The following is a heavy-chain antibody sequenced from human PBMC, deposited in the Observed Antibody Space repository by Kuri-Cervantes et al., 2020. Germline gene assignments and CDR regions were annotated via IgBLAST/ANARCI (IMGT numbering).Heavy chain of an antibody. CDR3: VRATDGVDY. Sequence: SETLSLTCTVSGGSISSYYWSWIRQPPGKGLEWIGEINHSGSTNYNPSLKSRVTISVDTSKSQFSLKLSSVTAADTAVYYCVRATDGVDYWGQGTLVTVSS. CDR1: GGSISSYY. D-gene: IGHD3-10*01. J-gene: IGHJ4*02. V-gene: IGHV4-34*01. CDR2: INHSGST.